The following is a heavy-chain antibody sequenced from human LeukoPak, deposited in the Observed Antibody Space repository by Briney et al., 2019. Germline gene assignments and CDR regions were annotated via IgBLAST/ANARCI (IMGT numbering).Heavy chain of an antibody. D-gene: IGHD3/OR15-3a*01. V-gene: IGHV3-23*01. Sequence: PGGPLRLSCAASGFTFTRYAMTWARQAPGKGLEWVSSISGSGGSTYYADSVRGRFTISRDNSKNTLYLHINSLRAEDTAVYYCAKGGDFWTGYPQIWGQGTLITVSS. CDR1: GFTFTRYA. CDR2: ISGSGGST. J-gene: IGHJ4*02. CDR3: AKGGDFWTGYPQI.